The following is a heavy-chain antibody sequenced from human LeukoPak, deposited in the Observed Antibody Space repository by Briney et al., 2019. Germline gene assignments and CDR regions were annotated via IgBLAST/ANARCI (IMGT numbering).Heavy chain of an antibody. CDR3: ARIDSSSWYDAFDI. CDR2: IWYDGSNK. CDR1: GFTFSSYG. Sequence: PGGSLRLSCAASGFTFSSYGMHWVRQAPGKGLEWVAVIWYDGSNKYYADSVKGRFTISRDNSKNTLYLQMISLRAEDTAVYYCARIDSSSWYDAFDIWGQGTMVTVSS. D-gene: IGHD6-13*01. V-gene: IGHV3-33*01. J-gene: IGHJ3*02.